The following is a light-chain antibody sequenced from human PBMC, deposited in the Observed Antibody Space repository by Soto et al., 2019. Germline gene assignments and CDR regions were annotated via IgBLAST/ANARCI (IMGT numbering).Light chain of an antibody. Sequence: EIQMTQSPSSLSASVGDRVTITCRASQSISSYVNWYQQKLGKAPKLLIYGASSLVNGVPSRFSGSGAGTDFTLTISSLQREDLASYYCQQSYSRPYTFGQGTKLEIK. CDR2: GAS. CDR1: QSISSY. V-gene: IGKV1-39*01. J-gene: IGKJ2*01. CDR3: QQSYSRPYT.